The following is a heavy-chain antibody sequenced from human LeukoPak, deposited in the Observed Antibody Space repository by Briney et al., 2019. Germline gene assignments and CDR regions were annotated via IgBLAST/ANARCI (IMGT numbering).Heavy chain of an antibody. CDR2: ISGSGSST. CDR3: AKATRFYYFDY. CDR1: GFTFSSYA. Sequence: LTGGSLRLSCAASGFTFSSYAMSWVRQAPGKGLEWVSAISGSGSSTYYADSVKGRFTISRDNSTNKLYLQMNSLRAEDTAVYYCAKATRFYYFDYWGQGTLVTVSS. V-gene: IGHV3-23*01. J-gene: IGHJ4*02.